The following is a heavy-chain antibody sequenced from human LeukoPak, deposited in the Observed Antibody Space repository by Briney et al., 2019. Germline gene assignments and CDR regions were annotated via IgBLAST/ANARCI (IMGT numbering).Heavy chain of an antibody. CDR2: IKQDGSEK. D-gene: IGHD2-2*02. CDR1: GFTFSNYW. V-gene: IGHV3-7*01. J-gene: IGHJ4*02. Sequence: PGGSLRLSCAASGFTFSNYWMTWVRQAPGKGLEWVANIKQDGSEKYYVDSVKGRFTISRDNAKNSLYLQMNSLRAEDTAVYYCAREPSSTSCYIGAPGCDYWGQGTLVTVSS. CDR3: AREPSSTSCYIGAPGCDY.